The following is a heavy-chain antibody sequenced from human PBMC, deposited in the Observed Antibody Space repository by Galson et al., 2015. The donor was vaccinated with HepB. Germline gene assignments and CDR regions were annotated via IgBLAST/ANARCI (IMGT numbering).Heavy chain of an antibody. V-gene: IGHV1-2*02. CDR3: ARSDIVVVPATGYFDL. J-gene: IGHJ2*01. D-gene: IGHD2-2*01. Sequence: SVKVSCKASGYTFTGYYMRWVRQAPGQGLEWMGWINPNSGGTNYAQKFQGRVTMTRDTSISTAYMELSRLRSDDTAVYYCARSDIVVVPATGYFDLWGRGTLVTVSS. CDR1: GYTFTGYY. CDR2: INPNSGGT.